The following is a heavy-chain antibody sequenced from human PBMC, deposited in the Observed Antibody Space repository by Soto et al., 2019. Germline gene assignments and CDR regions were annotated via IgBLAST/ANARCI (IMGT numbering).Heavy chain of an antibody. J-gene: IGHJ4*02. CDR2: ISAYNGNT. D-gene: IGHD1-7*01. V-gene: IGHV1-18*01. CDR1: GYTFTSYG. CDR3: ARGTTAETGNY. Sequence: QVQLVQSGAEVKKPGASVKVSCKASGYTFTSYGFSWVRQAPGQGLEWMGWISAYNGNTNYAQKLQGRVTMTTDTSTSRDYIELRSMRPEDTAVYHCARGTTAETGNYWGQGTLSTVSS.